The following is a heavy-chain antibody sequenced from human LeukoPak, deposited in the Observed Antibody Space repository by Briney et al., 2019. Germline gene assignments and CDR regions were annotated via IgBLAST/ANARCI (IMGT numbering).Heavy chain of an antibody. CDR3: AIAPDFWSGYSAFDI. Sequence: GGSLRLSCAASGFTFSDYYMSWIRQAPGKGLEWVSYISSSGSTIYYADSVKGRFTISRDNSKNTLYLQMNSLRAEDTAVYYCAIAPDFWSGYSAFDIWGQGTMVTVSS. CDR2: ISSSGSTI. J-gene: IGHJ3*02. CDR1: GFTFSDYY. D-gene: IGHD3-3*01. V-gene: IGHV3-11*04.